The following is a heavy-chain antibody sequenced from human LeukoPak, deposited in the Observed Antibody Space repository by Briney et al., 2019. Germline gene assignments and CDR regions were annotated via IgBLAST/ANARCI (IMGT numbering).Heavy chain of an antibody. D-gene: IGHD2-15*01. J-gene: IGHJ6*02. CDR2: IKQDGSEK. V-gene: IGHV3-7*01. CDR3: ARSAIVVAYYYYGMDV. Sequence: PGGSLRLSCAASGFTFSSYWMSWVRQAPGKGLEWVANIKQDGSEKYYVDSVEGRFTISRDNAKNSLYLQMNSLRAEDTAVYYCARSAIVVAYYYYGMDVWGQGTTVTVSS. CDR1: GFTFSSYW.